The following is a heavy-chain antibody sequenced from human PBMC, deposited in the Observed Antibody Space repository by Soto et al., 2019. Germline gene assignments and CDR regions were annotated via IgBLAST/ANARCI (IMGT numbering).Heavy chain of an antibody. Sequence: GGSLRLSCVASGFTFSSFWMSWVRQAPGKGLVWVSRINMDGSTTLYADSVKGRLTISRDNARNTLYLQMNSLRAEDTAVYFCARGDGDYYDGNGYLGRHWGQGTLVTVSS. V-gene: IGHV3-74*01. J-gene: IGHJ4*02. CDR3: ARGDGDYYDGNGYLGRH. D-gene: IGHD3-22*01. CDR1: GFTFSSFW. CDR2: INMDGSTT.